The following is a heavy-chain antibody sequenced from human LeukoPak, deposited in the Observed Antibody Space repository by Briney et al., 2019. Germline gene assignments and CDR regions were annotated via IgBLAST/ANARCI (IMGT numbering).Heavy chain of an antibody. J-gene: IGHJ6*03. CDR3: ARVVYSSSWQNYYYYMDV. V-gene: IGHV4-4*07. CDR2: IYTSGST. D-gene: IGHD6-13*01. CDR1: GGSISSYY. Sequence: SETLSLTCTVSGGSISSYYWSWIRQPAGKGLEWIGRIYTSGSTNYNPSLKSRVTMSVDTSKNQFSLKLSSVTAADTAVYYCARVVYSSSWQNYYYYMDVWGKGTTVTVSS.